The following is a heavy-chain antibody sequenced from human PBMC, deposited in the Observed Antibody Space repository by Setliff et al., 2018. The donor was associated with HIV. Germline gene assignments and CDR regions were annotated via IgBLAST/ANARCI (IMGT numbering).Heavy chain of an antibody. CDR3: ARQVGNKVLFDS. J-gene: IGHJ4*02. V-gene: IGHV4-61*02. CDR1: DYSISSGIYY. Sequence: SETLSLTCTVSDYSISSGIYYWSWIRQSAGKRLEWIGRIYSTGSTNYNPSPKSRVTISVDTSKNQLSLKLSSVTAADTAVYYCARQVGNKVLFDSWGQGTLVTVSS. CDR2: IYSTGST. D-gene: IGHD7-27*01.